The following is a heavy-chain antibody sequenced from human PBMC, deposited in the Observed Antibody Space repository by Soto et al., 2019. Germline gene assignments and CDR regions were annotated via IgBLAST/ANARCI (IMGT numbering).Heavy chain of an antibody. CDR2: TYYRSKWYN. CDR3: ARASGYSSRESFDY. V-gene: IGHV6-1*01. D-gene: IGHD6-13*01. Sequence: PSQTLSLTCAISGDSDSSNSAAWNWIRQSPSRGLEWLGRTYYRSKWYNDYAVSVKSRITINPDTSKNQFSLQLNSVTPEDTAVYYCARASGYSSRESFDYWGQGTLVTVSS. CDR1: GDSDSSNSAA. J-gene: IGHJ4*02.